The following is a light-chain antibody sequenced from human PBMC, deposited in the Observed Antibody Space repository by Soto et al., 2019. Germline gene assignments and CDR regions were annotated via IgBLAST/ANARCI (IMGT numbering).Light chain of an antibody. CDR1: QSISSS. V-gene: IGKV3-11*01. Sequence: EIVLTQSPATLSLSPGERGTLSCRASQSISSSLAWYQQKPGQAPRLLIYDASNRATGIPARFSGSGSGTAVTLTISSLEPEDFAVYYCQQRLSWPRTFGQGTKVEIQ. J-gene: IGKJ1*01. CDR2: DAS. CDR3: QQRLSWPRT.